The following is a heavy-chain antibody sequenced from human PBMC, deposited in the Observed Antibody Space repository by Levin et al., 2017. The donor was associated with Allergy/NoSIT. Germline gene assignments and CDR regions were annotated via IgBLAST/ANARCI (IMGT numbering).Heavy chain of an antibody. Sequence: GGSLRLSCAASGFTFSSYAMSWVRQAPGKGLEWVSAISGSGGSTYYADSVKGRFTISRDNSKNTLYLQMNSLRAEDTAVYYCAKDGKAGATLYYYYGMDVWGQGTTVTVSS. D-gene: IGHD1-26*01. CDR3: AKDGKAGATLYYYYGMDV. CDR2: ISGSGGST. V-gene: IGHV3-23*01. J-gene: IGHJ6*02. CDR1: GFTFSSYA.